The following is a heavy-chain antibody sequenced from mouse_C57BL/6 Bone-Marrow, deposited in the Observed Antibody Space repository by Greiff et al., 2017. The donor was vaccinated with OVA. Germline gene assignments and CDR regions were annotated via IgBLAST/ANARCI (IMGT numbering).Heavy chain of an antibody. CDR1: GYTFTDYY. CDR2: INPGNGGT. CDR3: ARRGYGNYSDYYAMDY. J-gene: IGHJ4*01. V-gene: IGHV1-19*01. Sequence: VQLQQSGPVLVKPGASVKMSCKASGYTFTDYYMNWVKQSHGKSLEWIGVINPGNGGTSYNQKFKGKATLTVDKSSSTAYMGLNSLTSEDSAVYYCARRGYGNYSDYYAMDYWGQGTSVTVSS. D-gene: IGHD2-1*01.